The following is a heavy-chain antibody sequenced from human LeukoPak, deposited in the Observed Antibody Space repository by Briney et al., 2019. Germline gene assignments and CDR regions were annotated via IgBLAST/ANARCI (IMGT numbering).Heavy chain of an antibody. CDR2: IYPGDYDT. CDR3: ARLPMVRFEEGYFDY. D-gene: IGHD3-10*01. Sequence: PGGALEISLKGSGYSFTRYWIGWVRQLPGKGLEWMGIIYPGDYDTRYSPSFQGQVTISADKSISTAYLQWSSLKASDTAMYYCARLPMVRFEEGYFDYWGQGALGTVS. J-gene: IGHJ4*02. CDR1: GYSFTRYW. V-gene: IGHV5-51*01.